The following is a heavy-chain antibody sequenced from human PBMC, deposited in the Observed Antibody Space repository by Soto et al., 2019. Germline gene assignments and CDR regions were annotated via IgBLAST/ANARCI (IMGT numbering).Heavy chain of an antibody. D-gene: IGHD3-22*01. Sequence: QVQLVQSGAEVKRPGSSVKLSCKASGGTFTYYGISWVRQAPGQGLEWMGGIIPIIGPATYAQKFQGRVTISADQSTSTAYMELSRLVSEDTALYYSARDLGTTIAGPPRRETYGWLDPWGQGTLVTVSS. J-gene: IGHJ5*02. CDR1: GGTFTYYG. CDR2: IIPIIGPA. CDR3: ARDLGTTIAGPPRRETYGWLDP. V-gene: IGHV1-69*01.